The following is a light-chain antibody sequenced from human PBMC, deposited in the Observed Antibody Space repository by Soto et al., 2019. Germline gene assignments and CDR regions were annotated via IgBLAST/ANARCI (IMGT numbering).Light chain of an antibody. V-gene: IGKV3D-11*01. CDR2: DAS. Sequence: EIVLTQSPATLSLSPGERATLSCRASQGVSSYLAWYQQKPGQAPRLLIYDASNRATGIPARFSGSGPGTDFTLTHCSLEPEDFAVYYCQQRETFGQGTKVEIK. CDR1: QGVSSY. CDR3: QQRET. J-gene: IGKJ1*01.